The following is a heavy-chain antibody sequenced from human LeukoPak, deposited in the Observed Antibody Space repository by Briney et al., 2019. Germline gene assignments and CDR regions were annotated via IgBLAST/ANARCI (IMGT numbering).Heavy chain of an antibody. CDR3: ARGSITTVATFDY. CDR2: VYYSAST. J-gene: IGHJ4*02. V-gene: IGHV4-59*01. D-gene: IGHD4-17*01. CDR1: GGSISGYY. Sequence: PPETLSLTCTVSGGSISGYYWSWIRQPPGKGLEWIGYVYYSASTNYNPSLKSRVTISVDTSKKQFSLRLSSVTAADTAVYFCARGSITTVATFDYWGQGTLVTVSS.